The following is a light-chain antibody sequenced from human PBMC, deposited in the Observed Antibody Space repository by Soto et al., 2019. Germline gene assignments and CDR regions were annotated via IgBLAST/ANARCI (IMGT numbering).Light chain of an antibody. CDR3: QQYDTSPWT. CDR2: GAS. V-gene: IGKV3-20*01. Sequence: EIVLTQSPGTLSLSPGERATLPCRSSQSVIGSYLAWYQQKPGQAPRLLIYGASSRATGFPDRFSGSGSGTDFTLTISRLEPEDFAVYYCQQYDTSPWTFGQGTKVDI. CDR1: QSVIGSY. J-gene: IGKJ1*01.